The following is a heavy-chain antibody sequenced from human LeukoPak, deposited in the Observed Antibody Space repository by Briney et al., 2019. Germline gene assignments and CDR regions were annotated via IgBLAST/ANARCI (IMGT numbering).Heavy chain of an antibody. CDR2: IYYSGST. V-gene: IGHV4-59*08. CDR1: GGSISSYY. Sequence: SETLSLTCTVSGGSISSYYWSWIRQPPGKGLEWIGYIYYSGSTNYNPSLKSRVTISVDTSKNQFSLKLSSVTAADTAVYYCARLVWQQQLVKWSRYYYYGMDVWGQGTTVTVSS. CDR3: ARLVWQQQLVKWSRYYYYGMDV. J-gene: IGHJ6*02. D-gene: IGHD6-13*01.